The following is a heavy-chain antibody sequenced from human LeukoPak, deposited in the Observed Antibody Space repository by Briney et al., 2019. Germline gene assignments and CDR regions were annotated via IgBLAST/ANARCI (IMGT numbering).Heavy chain of an antibody. CDR3: ARRYCSSTSCHYFDY. CDR2: MNPNSGNT. Sequence: ASVKVSCKASGYTFSSYDINWVRQATGQGLEWMGWMNPNSGNTGYALKFQGRVTMTRNTSINTAYMDLSSLTSEDTAVYYCARRYCSSTSCHYFDYWGQGTLVTVSS. D-gene: IGHD2-2*01. CDR1: GYTFSSYD. J-gene: IGHJ4*02. V-gene: IGHV1-8*01.